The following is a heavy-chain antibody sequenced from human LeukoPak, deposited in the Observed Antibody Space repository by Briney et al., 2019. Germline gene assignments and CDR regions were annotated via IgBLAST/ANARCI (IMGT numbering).Heavy chain of an antibody. CDR1: DGSISSYY. CDR2: IYYSGST. V-gene: IGHV4-59*12. Sequence: SETLSLTCTVSDGSISSYYWSWIRQPPGKGLEWIGYIYYSGSTNYNPSLKSRVTISVDTSKNHFSLKLSSVTAADTAVYYCARDRGIDAFDIWGQGTMVTVSS. CDR3: ARDRGIDAFDI. D-gene: IGHD3-16*01. J-gene: IGHJ3*02.